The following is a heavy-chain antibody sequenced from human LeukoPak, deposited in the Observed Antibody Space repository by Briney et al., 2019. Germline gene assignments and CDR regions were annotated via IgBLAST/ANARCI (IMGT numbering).Heavy chain of an antibody. CDR2: IKQDGSEK. J-gene: IGHJ5*02. V-gene: IGHV3-7*01. CDR1: GFTFSSYW. D-gene: IGHD3-3*01. Sequence: GGSLRLSCAASGFTFSSYWMSWVRQAPGKGLEWVANIKQDGSEKYYVDSVKGRFTISRDNAKNSLYLQMNSLRAEDTAVYYCARGRGLTIFGVISWFDPWGQGTLVTVSS. CDR3: ARGRGLTIFGVISWFDP.